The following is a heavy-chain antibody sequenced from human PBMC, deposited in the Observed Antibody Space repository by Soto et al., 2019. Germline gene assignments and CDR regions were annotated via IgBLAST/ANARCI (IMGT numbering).Heavy chain of an antibody. D-gene: IGHD3-9*01. CDR2: IYSGGST. V-gene: IGHV3-66*01. CDR3: GRVSRAVHYDILTVYYDYYMDV. Sequence: GGSLRLSCAASGFTVSSNYMSWVRQAPGKGLEWVSVIYSGGSTYYADSVKGRFTISRDNSKNTLYLQMNSLRAEDTAVYYCGRVSRAVHYDILTVYYDYYMDVWGKGTTVTVSS. CDR1: GFTVSSNY. J-gene: IGHJ6*03.